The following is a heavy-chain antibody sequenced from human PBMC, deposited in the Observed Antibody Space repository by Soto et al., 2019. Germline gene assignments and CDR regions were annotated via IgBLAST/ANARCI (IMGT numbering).Heavy chain of an antibody. J-gene: IGHJ6*02. Sequence: GESLKSSCKGSGYSFTSYWIGWVRQMPGKGLEWMGIIYPGDSDTRYSPSFQGQVTISADKSISTAYLQWSSLKASDTAMYYCARQDVVVVAATPIYYGMDVRGQGTTVTVSS. CDR3: ARQDVVVVAATPIYYGMDV. CDR2: IYPGDSDT. D-gene: IGHD2-15*01. CDR1: GYSFTSYW. V-gene: IGHV5-51*01.